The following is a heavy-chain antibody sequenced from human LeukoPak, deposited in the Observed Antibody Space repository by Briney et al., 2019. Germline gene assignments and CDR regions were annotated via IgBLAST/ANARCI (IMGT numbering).Heavy chain of an antibody. CDR3: ARHYLSDGILSTFDP. D-gene: IGHD2-2*01. CDR1: GGSISSSPYY. Sequence: PSETLSLTCTVSGGSISSSPYYWGWIRQPPGKGLEWTGTIYYRGSTYSNPSLNSRVTISLDTSKNQFSLRLRSVTAADTALYYCARHYLSDGILSTFDPWGQGTLVTVSS. V-gene: IGHV4-39*01. CDR2: IYYRGST. J-gene: IGHJ5*02.